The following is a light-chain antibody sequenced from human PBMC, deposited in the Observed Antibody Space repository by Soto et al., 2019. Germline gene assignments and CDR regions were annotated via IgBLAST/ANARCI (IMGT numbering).Light chain of an antibody. CDR1: SSDVGGYKY. CDR3: SSYTSSSTSRYV. J-gene: IGLJ1*01. V-gene: IGLV2-14*01. CDR2: EVS. Sequence: QSVLTQPASVSGSPGQSITISCTGTSSDVGGYKYVSWYQQHPGKAPKLMIYEVSNRPSGVSNRFSGSKSGNTASLTISGLQAEDEADYYCSSYTSSSTSRYVFGTGTKLTVL.